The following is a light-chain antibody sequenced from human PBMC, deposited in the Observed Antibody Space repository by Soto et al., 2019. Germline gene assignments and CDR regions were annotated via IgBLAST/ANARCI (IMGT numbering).Light chain of an antibody. Sequence: QSVLTQPASVSGSPGQSITISCTGTSSDIGGYNYVSWFQQHPGKAPKLMISDVGNRPSGVSNRFSGSKSGNTASLTISGLQAGDEADYYCSSYTSGSTFYVFGTGTKVTVL. V-gene: IGLV2-14*01. J-gene: IGLJ1*01. CDR2: DVG. CDR1: SSDIGGYNY. CDR3: SSYTSGSTFYV.